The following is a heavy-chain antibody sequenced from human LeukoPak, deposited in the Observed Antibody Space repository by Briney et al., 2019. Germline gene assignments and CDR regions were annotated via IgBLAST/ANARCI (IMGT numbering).Heavy chain of an antibody. J-gene: IGHJ4*02. Sequence: ASVKVSCKASGYTFTSYGISWVRQAPGQGLEWMGGIIPIFGTANYAQKFQGRVTITADESTSTAYMELSSLRSEDTAVYYCASNKPDYYGSGSYYNSPLDYWGQGTLVTVSS. CDR3: ASNKPDYYGSGSYYNSPLDY. V-gene: IGHV1-69*13. CDR1: GYTFTSYG. CDR2: IIPIFGTA. D-gene: IGHD3-10*01.